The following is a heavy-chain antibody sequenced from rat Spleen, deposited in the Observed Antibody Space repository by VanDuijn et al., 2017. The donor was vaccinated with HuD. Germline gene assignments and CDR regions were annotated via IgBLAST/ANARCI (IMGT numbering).Heavy chain of an antibody. CDR2: INTGGGNT. V-gene: IGHV5-25*01. CDR1: GFTFSDYY. D-gene: IGHD5-1*01. CDR3: VRLLGAPDWYFDF. J-gene: IGHJ1*01. Sequence: EVHLVESGGGLVQPGRSLKLSCAASGFTFSDYYMAWVRQAPTKGLEWVASINTGGGNTYYRGSVKGRFTISRDNAKSTLYLQMDSLRSEDTATYYCVRLLGAPDWYFDFWGPGTMVTVSS.